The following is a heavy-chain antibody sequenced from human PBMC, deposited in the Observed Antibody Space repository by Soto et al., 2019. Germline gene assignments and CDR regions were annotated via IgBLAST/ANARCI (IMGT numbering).Heavy chain of an antibody. V-gene: IGHV1-46*03. CDR3: ARDPVGVAATPALDY. J-gene: IGHJ4*02. D-gene: IGHD2-15*01. CDR1: GYTFTSYY. Sequence: GASVKVSCKASGYTFTSYYMHWVRQAPGQGLEWMGIINPSGGSTSYAQKFQGRVTMTRDTSTSTVYMELSSLRSEDTAVYYCARDPVGVAATPALDYWGQGTLVTVSS. CDR2: INPSGGST.